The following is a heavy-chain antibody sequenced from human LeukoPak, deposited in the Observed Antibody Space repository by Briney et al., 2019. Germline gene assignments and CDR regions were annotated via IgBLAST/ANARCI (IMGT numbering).Heavy chain of an antibody. J-gene: IGHJ4*02. CDR1: GFTFSTYA. V-gene: IGHV3-23*01. CDR2: ISGSATNT. Sequence: GGSLRLSCAASGFTFSTYAMSWVRQAPGKGLDWVSGISGSATNTYYADSMKGRFTISRDNSKNTLYLQMNSLRVEDTAIYYCAKVFRSGDLFVSDSWGQGTLVTVSS. D-gene: IGHD4-17*01. CDR3: AKVFRSGDLFVSDS.